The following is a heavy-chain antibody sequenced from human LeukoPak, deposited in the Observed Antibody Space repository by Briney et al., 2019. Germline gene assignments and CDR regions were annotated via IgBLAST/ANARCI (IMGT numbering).Heavy chain of an antibody. J-gene: IGHJ3*02. Sequence: PSETLSLTCAVSGGSFRGYYWSWIRQPPGKGREWIGEINHSGSTNYNPSLKSRVTISVDTSKNQFSLTLSSVTAAATAVYYCARGVYAIIDAFDIWGQGTMVTVSS. CDR1: GGSFRGYY. V-gene: IGHV4-34*01. CDR2: INHSGST. D-gene: IGHD2-8*01. CDR3: ARGVYAIIDAFDI.